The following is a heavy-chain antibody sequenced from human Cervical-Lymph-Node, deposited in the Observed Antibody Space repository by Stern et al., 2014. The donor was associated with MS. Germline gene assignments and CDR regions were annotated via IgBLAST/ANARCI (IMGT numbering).Heavy chain of an antibody. CDR3: TRESDPRGHAPFDF. D-gene: IGHD2-15*01. CDR1: GFTFSGYG. CDR2: IWYDGSNK. J-gene: IGHJ4*02. Sequence: VQLVESGEGVVQPGGSLRLSCAASGFTFSGYGMHWVRQAPGKGLEWGAGIWYDGSNKYYADSVKGRFTISRDNSKNTVWLQMNSLRAEDTAVYYCTRESDPRGHAPFDFWGQGALVTVSS. V-gene: IGHV3-33*01.